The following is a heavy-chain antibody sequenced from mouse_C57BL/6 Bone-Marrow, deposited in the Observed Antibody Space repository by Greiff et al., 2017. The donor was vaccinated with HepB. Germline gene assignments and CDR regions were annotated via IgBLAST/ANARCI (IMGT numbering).Heavy chain of an antibody. CDR3: TRDYYGSSYWYYDV. CDR1: GFTFSSYA. Sequence: EVKLVESGEGLVKPGGSLKLSCAASGFTFSSYAMSWVRQTPEKGLEWVAYISSGGDYIYYADTVKGRFTISRDNARNTLYLQMSSLKSEDTAMYYCTRDYYGSSYWYYDVWGTGTTVTVSS. J-gene: IGHJ1*03. D-gene: IGHD1-1*01. CDR2: ISSGGDYI. V-gene: IGHV5-9-1*02.